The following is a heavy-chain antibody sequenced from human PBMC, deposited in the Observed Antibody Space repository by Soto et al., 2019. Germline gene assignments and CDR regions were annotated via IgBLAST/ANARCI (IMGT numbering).Heavy chain of an antibody. CDR3: TVLEGAFDI. CDR2: ISYDGSNK. J-gene: IGHJ3*02. CDR1: GFTFSSYGTFSSYG. Sequence: QVQLVESGGGVVHPGRSLRLSCAASGFTFSSYGTFSSYGMHWVRQAPGKGLEWVAVISYDGSNKYYADSVKGRFTISRDKSKNTRYLQMISLKPEDTAVYYCTVLEGAFDIWGQGTMVTVSS. D-gene: IGHD3-16*01. V-gene: IGHV3-30*03.